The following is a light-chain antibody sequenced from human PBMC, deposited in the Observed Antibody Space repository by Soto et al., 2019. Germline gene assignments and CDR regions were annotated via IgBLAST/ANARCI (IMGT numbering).Light chain of an antibody. CDR2: GAS. CDR3: QQYGSSPLFT. V-gene: IGKV3-20*01. CDR1: QSVSSSY. Sequence: EIALTQSPGTLSLSPGERATLFCRASQSVSSSYLAWYQQKPGQAPRLLIYGASSRATGIPDRFSGSGSGSDFNLTISRLEPEDFVVYYCQQYGSSPLFTFGPGTKVDIK. J-gene: IGKJ3*01.